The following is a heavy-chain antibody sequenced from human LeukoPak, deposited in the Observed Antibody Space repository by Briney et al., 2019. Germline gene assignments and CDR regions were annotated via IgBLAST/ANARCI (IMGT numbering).Heavy chain of an antibody. CDR3: ARFSSSWYSFDY. Sequence: SPETLSLTCTVSGGSISSSSYYWGWIRQPPGKGLEWIGSIYYSGSTYYNPSLKSRFTISVDTSKNQFSLKLSSVTAADTAVYYCARFSSSWYSFDYWGQGTLVTVSS. J-gene: IGHJ4*02. CDR1: GGSISSSSYY. D-gene: IGHD6-13*01. V-gene: IGHV4-39*01. CDR2: IYYSGST.